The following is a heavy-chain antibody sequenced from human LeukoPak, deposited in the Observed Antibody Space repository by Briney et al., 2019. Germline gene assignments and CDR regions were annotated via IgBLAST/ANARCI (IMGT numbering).Heavy chain of an antibody. J-gene: IGHJ4*02. D-gene: IGHD3-3*01. CDR3: ARYGYYAYDY. CDR2: VFYTGRT. Sequence: SETLSLTCTVPGDSMNEYYWSWVRQPPGKGLELIGYVFYTGRTNYRPSLKKRVTISLDTSKNQFSLRLSSVTAADTAVYYCARYGYYAYDYWGQGNLVTVSS. V-gene: IGHV4-59*01. CDR1: GDSMNEYY.